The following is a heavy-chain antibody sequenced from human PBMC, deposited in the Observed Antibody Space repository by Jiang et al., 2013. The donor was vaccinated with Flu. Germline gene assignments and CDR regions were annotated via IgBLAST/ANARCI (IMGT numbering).Heavy chain of an antibody. CDR3: AKQWLPSVAFDI. CDR2: ISGSGGST. V-gene: IGHV3-23*01. Sequence: VQLLESGGGLVQPGGPSRLSCAASGFTFSSYAMSWVRQAPGKGLEWVSAISGSGGSTYYADSVKGRFTISRDNSKNTLYLQMNSLRAEDTAVYYCAKQWLPSVAFDIWGQGTMVTVSS. D-gene: IGHD6-19*01. CDR1: GFTFSSYA. J-gene: IGHJ3*02.